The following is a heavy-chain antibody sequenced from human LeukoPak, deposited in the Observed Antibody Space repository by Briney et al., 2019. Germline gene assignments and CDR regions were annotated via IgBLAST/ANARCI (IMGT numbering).Heavy chain of an antibody. Sequence: GASVKVSCKASGYTFTSYYMHWVRQAPGQGLEWMGIINPSGGSTSYAQKFQGRVTMTRDMSTSTVYMELSSLRSEDTAVFYCARDSLGGYEFLDYWGQGTLVTVSS. D-gene: IGHD5-12*01. CDR1: GYTFTSYY. CDR3: ARDSLGGYEFLDY. V-gene: IGHV1-46*01. J-gene: IGHJ4*02. CDR2: INPSGGST.